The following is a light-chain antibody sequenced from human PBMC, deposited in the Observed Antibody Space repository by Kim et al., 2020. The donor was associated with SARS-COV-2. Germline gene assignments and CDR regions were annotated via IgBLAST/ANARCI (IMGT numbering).Light chain of an antibody. V-gene: IGKV3-20*01. CDR2: GAS. CDR1: QSVSSSY. J-gene: IGKJ3*01. Sequence: EIVLTQSPGTLSLSPGERATLSCRASQSVSSSYLAWYQQKPGQAPRLLIDGASSRATGIPDRFSGSGSGTDLTLTISRLEPEDFAVYYCQQYGSSPFTFGPGTKVDIK. CDR3: QQYGSSPFT.